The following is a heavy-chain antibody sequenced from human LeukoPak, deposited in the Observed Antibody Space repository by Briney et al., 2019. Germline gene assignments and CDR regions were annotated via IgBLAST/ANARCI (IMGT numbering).Heavy chain of an antibody. CDR2: INWNGGST. CDR3: ARGGGYCSSTSCYVPSNPFDY. Sequence: GGSLRLSCAASGFTLDDYGMSWVRQAPGKGLEWVSGINWNGGSTGYADSVKGRFTISRDNAKNSPYLQMNSLRAEDTALYYCARGGGYCSSTSCYVPSNPFDYWGQGTLVTVSS. CDR1: GFTLDDYG. D-gene: IGHD2-2*01. V-gene: IGHV3-20*04. J-gene: IGHJ4*02.